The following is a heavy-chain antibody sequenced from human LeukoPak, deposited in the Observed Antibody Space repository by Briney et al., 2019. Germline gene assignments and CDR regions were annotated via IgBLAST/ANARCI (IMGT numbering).Heavy chain of an antibody. Sequence: GGSLRLSCAASGFTFSSYGMHWVRQVPGKGLEWVAAIWFDGIKKYYADSVKGRLTTSRDNSKNTLYLQVNSLRAEDTAVYYCARDLEDSSPFGAFDMWGQGTMVTVSS. CDR3: ARDLEDSSPFGAFDM. V-gene: IGHV3-33*01. D-gene: IGHD3-22*01. CDR2: IWFDGIKK. CDR1: GFTFSSYG. J-gene: IGHJ3*02.